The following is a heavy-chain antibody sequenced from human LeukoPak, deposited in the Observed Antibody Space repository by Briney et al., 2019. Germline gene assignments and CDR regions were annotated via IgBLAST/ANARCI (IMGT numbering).Heavy chain of an antibody. CDR3: ARGIVVQPSANWFDP. V-gene: IGHV1-3*01. D-gene: IGHD2-2*01. Sequence: ASVTVSCKTSGYTFTTYAIHWVRQAPGQRLEWMGLINADDGNTRYSQRFQGRVTITRDTSANTAYMELSGLRFEDTAVYYCARGIVVQPSANWFDPWGQGTPVTVSS. CDR1: GYTFTTYA. CDR2: INADDGNT. J-gene: IGHJ5*02.